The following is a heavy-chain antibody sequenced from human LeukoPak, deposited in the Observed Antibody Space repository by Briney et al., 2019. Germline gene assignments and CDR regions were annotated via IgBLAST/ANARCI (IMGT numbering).Heavy chain of an antibody. J-gene: IGHJ4*02. CDR2: IKQDGSEK. V-gene: IGHV3-7*01. Sequence: GGSLRLSCAASGFTFSSYWMSWVRQAPGKGLEWVANIKQDGSEKYYVDPVKGRFTISRDNAKNSLYLQMNSLRAEDTAVYYCARGGIVVVPAARPLDYWGQGTLVTVSS. CDR3: ARGGIVVVPAARPLDY. D-gene: IGHD2-2*02. CDR1: GFTFSSYW.